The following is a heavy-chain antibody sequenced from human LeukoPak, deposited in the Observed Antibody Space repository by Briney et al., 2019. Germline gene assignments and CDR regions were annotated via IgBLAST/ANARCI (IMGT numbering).Heavy chain of an antibody. J-gene: IGHJ6*03. CDR3: ARDKALGYYMDV. V-gene: IGHV3-30*04. D-gene: IGHD6-6*01. Sequence: PGGSLKLSCAASGFTFSGSAMHWVRQAPGKGLEWVAVISYDGSNKYYADSVKGRFTISRDNSKNTLYLQMNSLRAEDTAVYYCARDKALGYYMDVWGKGTTVTVSS. CDR2: ISYDGSNK. CDR1: GFTFSGSA.